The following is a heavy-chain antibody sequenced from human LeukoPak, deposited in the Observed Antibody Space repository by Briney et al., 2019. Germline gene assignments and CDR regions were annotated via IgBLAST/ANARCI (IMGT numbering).Heavy chain of an antibody. V-gene: IGHV4-30-4*01. CDR1: GGSISSGDYY. D-gene: IGHD3-10*01. CDR3: ARGVQVFDY. Sequence: SETLSLTCTVSGGSISSGDYYWSWVRQPPGKGLEWIGYIYYSGSTYYNPSPKSRVTISVDTSKNQFSLKLSSVTAADTAVYYCARGVQVFDYWGQGTLVTVSS. CDR2: IYYSGST. J-gene: IGHJ4*02.